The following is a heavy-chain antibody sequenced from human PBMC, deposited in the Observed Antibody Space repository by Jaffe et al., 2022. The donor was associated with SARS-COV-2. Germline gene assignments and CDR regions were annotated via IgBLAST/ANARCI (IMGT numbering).Heavy chain of an antibody. CDR3: ARITTNWFDP. Sequence: QVQLVQSGGGVVQPGRSLRLTCAASGFTFNEYGMHWVRQAPGKGLEWVATIWFDGSKKYYADSVRGRFIVSRDDSQASLYLQMNSLRAEDTAVYYCARITTNWFDPWGQGALVTVSS. CDR1: GFTFNEYG. J-gene: IGHJ5*02. D-gene: IGHD1-1*01. V-gene: IGHV3-33*01. CDR2: IWFDGSKK.